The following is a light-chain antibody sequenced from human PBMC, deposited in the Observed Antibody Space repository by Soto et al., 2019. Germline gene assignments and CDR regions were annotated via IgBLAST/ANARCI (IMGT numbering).Light chain of an antibody. CDR2: DVS. J-gene: IGLJ1*01. CDR1: SSDIGGYNY. CDR3: SSYTSTSTLYV. Sequence: QSALTQPASVSGSPGQSITISCTGTSSDIGGYNYVSWYQQLPGKVPKLIIYDVSNRPSGVSDRFSGSKSGNAASLTLSGLHAEDEADYYCSSYTSTSTLYVFGTGTKLTVL. V-gene: IGLV2-14*03.